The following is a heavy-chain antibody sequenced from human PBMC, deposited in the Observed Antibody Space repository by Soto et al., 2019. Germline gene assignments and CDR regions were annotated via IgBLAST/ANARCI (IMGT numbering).Heavy chain of an antibody. J-gene: IGHJ4*02. CDR3: ARSDYDILTGYPPVIDY. CDR1: GYTFTSYG. Sequence: GASVKVSCKASGYTFTSYGISWVRQAPGQGLEWMGWISAYNGNTNYAQKLQGRVTMTTDTSTSTAYMELRSLRSDDTAVYYCARSDYDILTGYPPVIDYWGQGTLVTVS. V-gene: IGHV1-18*01. D-gene: IGHD3-9*01. CDR2: ISAYNGNT.